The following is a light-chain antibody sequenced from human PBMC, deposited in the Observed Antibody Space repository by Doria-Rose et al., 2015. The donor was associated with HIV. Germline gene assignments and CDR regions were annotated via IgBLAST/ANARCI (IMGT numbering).Light chain of an antibody. CDR3: QQSYSTPLT. Sequence: DIQLTQSPSSLSASVGDRVTITCRASQSTGSFLNWYQQKPGKAPKLLIYAASSLHNGVPSRFSGSESGTDFTLTISSLQPEDFATYFCQQSYSTPLTFGGGTKVEIK. CDR2: AAS. V-gene: IGKV1-39*01. J-gene: IGKJ4*01. CDR1: QSTGSF.